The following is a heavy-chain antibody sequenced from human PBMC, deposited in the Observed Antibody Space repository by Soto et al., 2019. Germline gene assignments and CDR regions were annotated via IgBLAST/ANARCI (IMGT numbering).Heavy chain of an antibody. J-gene: IGHJ4*02. CDR1: GFPFITYP. CDR3: ARDLRGMVVTAIADY. Sequence: QVQLVEPGEAVAQPGRPLGLSCEAPGFPFITYPLHWVCQVPGKGLGGVAVISDDGSNKYYADSVKGRFTISRDNSKNTLYLQMNSLRAEDTAVYYCARDLRGMVVTAIADYWGQGTLVTVSS. D-gene: IGHD2-21*02. CDR2: ISDDGSNK. V-gene: IGHV3-30-3*01.